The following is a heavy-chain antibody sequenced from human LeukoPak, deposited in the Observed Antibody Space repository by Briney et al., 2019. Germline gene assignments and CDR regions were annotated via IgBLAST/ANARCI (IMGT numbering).Heavy chain of an antibody. CDR1: GGSISSYY. D-gene: IGHD1-26*01. J-gene: IGHJ4*02. CDR3: ASWDGLLQVFGY. CDR2: IYYSGST. Sequence: SETLSLTCTVSGGSISSYYWSWIRQPPGKGLEWIGYIYYSGSTNYNPSLKSRVTISVDTSKNQFSLKLSSVTAADTAVYYCASWDGLLQVFGYWGQGTLVTVSS. V-gene: IGHV4-59*08.